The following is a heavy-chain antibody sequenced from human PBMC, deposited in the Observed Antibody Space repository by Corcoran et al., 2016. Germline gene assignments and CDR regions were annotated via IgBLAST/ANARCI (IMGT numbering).Heavy chain of an antibody. J-gene: IGHJ6*02. Sequence: QVQLQQWGAGLLKPSETLSLTCAVYGGSFSGYYWSWIRQPPGKGLEWIGEINHSGSTNYNPSLKRRVTISVDTSKNHFSLKLSSVTAEDTAVYYCARALWSWRYGMDVWGQGTTVTVS. CDR3: ARALWSWRYGMDV. D-gene: IGHD3-10*01. V-gene: IGHV4-34*01. CDR2: INHSGST. CDR1: GGSFSGYY.